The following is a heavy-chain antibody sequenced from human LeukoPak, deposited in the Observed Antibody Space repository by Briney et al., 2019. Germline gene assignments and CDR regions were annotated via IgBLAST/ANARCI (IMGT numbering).Heavy chain of an antibody. CDR1: GFTFSNAW. Sequence: GGSLRLSCAASGFTFSNAWMRWVGQAPGKGVEWVGRIKSKTDGGTTDYAAPVKGRFTISRDDSKNTLYLQMNSLKTEDTAVYYCTTGVYCGGDGFDYWGQGTLVTVSS. J-gene: IGHJ4*02. V-gene: IGHV3-15*01. CDR2: IKSKTDGGTT. CDR3: TTGVYCGGDGFDY. D-gene: IGHD2-21*02.